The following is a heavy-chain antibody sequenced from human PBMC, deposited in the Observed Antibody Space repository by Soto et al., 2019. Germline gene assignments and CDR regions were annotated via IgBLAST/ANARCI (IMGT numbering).Heavy chain of an antibody. D-gene: IGHD2-2*01. CDR2: ISAYNGNT. J-gene: IGHJ4*02. V-gene: IGHV1-18*01. Sequence: QVQLVQSGAEVKKPGASVKVSCKASGYTFTSYGISWVRQAPGQGLEGMGWISAYNGNTKYAQKLQGRVTMTTDTSTSTAYRELRSLRADDTSGDYCARDGPPMDYWGQGSLVTVSS. CDR1: GYTFTSYG. CDR3: ARDGPPMDY.